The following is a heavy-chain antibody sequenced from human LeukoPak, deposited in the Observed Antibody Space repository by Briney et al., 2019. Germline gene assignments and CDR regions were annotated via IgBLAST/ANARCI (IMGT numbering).Heavy chain of an antibody. Sequence: ASVKVSCKASGYTFTSYYMHWVRQAPGQGLEWMGIINPSGGSTSYAQKFQGRVTMTRDMSTSTVYMELSSLRSEDTAVYYCARDVFATYSTHHKFDPWGQGTLVTVSS. CDR3: ARDVFATYSTHHKFDP. J-gene: IGHJ5*02. CDR1: GYTFTSYY. V-gene: IGHV1-46*01. D-gene: IGHD6-13*01. CDR2: INPSGGST.